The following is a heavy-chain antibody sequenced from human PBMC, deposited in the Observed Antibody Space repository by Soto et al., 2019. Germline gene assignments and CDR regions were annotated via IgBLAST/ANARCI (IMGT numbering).Heavy chain of an antibody. V-gene: IGHV3-30-3*01. J-gene: IGHJ6*02. CDR1: GFTFSSYA. CDR3: ARDYCSSTSCPLLYYYGMDV. D-gene: IGHD2-2*01. Sequence: SLRLSCAASGFTFSSYAMHWVRQAPGKGLEWVAVISYDGSNKYYADSVKGRFTISRDNSKNTLYLQMNSLRAEDTAVYYCARDYCSSTSCPLLYYYGMDVWGQGTTVTVSS. CDR2: ISYDGSNK.